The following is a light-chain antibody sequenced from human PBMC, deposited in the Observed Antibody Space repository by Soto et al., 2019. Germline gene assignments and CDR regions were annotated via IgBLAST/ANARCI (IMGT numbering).Light chain of an antibody. Sequence: DLQMTQSPSSLSASVRDRVTITCQASQDITIYLNWYQQKPGKAPRLLIYEASNLETGVPSRFSGSGSGTHFSLTISSLQPEDIATYYCQQYHIVPYTFGQGTKLEIK. CDR1: QDITIY. J-gene: IGKJ2*01. V-gene: IGKV1-33*01. CDR3: QQYHIVPYT. CDR2: EAS.